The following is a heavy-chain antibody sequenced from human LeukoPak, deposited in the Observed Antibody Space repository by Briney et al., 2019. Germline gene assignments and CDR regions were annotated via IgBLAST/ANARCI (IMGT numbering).Heavy chain of an antibody. CDR1: GFPFSTYG. D-gene: IGHD2-2*01. CDR3: AREGIVVDDY. V-gene: IGHV3-21*01. Sequence: GGSLRLSCAASGFPFSTYGFNWVRQAPGKGLEWASSISSSSYYIYYADSVRGRFTVSRDNAKNSLYLQMNSLRADDTAVYYCAREGIVVDDYWGQGTLVTVSS. CDR2: ISSSSYYI. J-gene: IGHJ4*02.